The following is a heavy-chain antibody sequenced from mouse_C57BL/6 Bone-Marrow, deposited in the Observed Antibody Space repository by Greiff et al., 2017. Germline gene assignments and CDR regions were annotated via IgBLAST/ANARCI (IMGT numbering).Heavy chain of an antibody. CDR2: ISSGGSYT. CDR1: GFTFSSYG. J-gene: IGHJ3*01. V-gene: IGHV5-6*01. Sequence: EVQLVESGGDLVKPGGSLKLSCAASGFTFSSYGMSWVRQTPDKRLEWVATISSGGSYTYYPDSVKGRFTISRDKAKNTLYLQMSSLKSEDTAMYYCARRRGWFAYGGQGTLVTVSA. CDR3: ARRRGWFAY.